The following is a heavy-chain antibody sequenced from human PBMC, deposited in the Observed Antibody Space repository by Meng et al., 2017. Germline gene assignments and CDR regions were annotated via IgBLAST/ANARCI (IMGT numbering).Heavy chain of an antibody. J-gene: IGHJ4*02. D-gene: IGHD4-17*01. Sequence: VQLRPCGAEVKKPGASVMVSWKASGSTFTGYYMHWVRQAPGQGLEWMGRINPNSGGTNYAQKFQGRVTMTRDTSISTAYMELSRLRSDDTAVYCCARDDYGDYFDYWGQGTLVTVSS. CDR1: GSTFTGYY. CDR2: INPNSGGT. V-gene: IGHV1-2*06. CDR3: ARDDYGDYFDY.